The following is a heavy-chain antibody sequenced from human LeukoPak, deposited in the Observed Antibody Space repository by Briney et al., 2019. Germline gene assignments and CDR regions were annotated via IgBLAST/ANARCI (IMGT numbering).Heavy chain of an antibody. Sequence: GGSLRLSCAASGLTFSSYAMSWVRQAPGKGLEWVSAISGSGGSTYYADSVKGRFTISRDNSKNTLYLQMNSLRAEDTAVYYCAKDARGDYYAEYFQHWGQGTLVTVSS. D-gene: IGHD3-22*01. J-gene: IGHJ1*01. CDR2: ISGSGGST. CDR1: GLTFSSYA. CDR3: AKDARGDYYAEYFQH. V-gene: IGHV3-23*01.